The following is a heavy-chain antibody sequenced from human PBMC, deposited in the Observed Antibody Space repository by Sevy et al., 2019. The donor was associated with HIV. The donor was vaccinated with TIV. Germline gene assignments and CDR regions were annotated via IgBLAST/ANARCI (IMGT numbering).Heavy chain of an antibody. CDR1: GFTFSSYW. V-gene: IGHV3-7*03. J-gene: IGHJ3*01. CDR2: IKQDGRVK. Sequence: GGSLRLSCVASSGFTFSSYWMSWVRQAPGKGLEWVANIKQDGRVKYYVDSVRGRFAIPRDNAKNSLYLQMNTLRADETALYYCARGTYYYDSGGYYHDAFDLWGQGTMVTVSS. D-gene: IGHD3-22*01. CDR3: ARGTYYYDSGGYYHDAFDL.